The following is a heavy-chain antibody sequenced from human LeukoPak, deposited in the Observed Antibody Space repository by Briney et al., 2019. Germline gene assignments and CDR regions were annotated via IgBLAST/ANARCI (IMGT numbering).Heavy chain of an antibody. V-gene: IGHV3-66*02. CDR1: GFTVSSNY. CDR2: IYSGGST. CDR3: ARASYGGNPGDAFDI. J-gene: IGHJ3*02. D-gene: IGHD4-23*01. Sequence: GGSLRLSCAASGFTVSSNYMSWARQAPGKGLEWVSIIYSGGSTYYADSVKGRFTISRDNSKNTLYLQMNSLRTEDTAVYYCARASYGGNPGDAFDIWGQGTMVTVSS.